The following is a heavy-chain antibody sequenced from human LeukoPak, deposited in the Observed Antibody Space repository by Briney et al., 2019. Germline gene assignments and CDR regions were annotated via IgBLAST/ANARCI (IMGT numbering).Heavy chain of an antibody. CDR2: ISWNRGSK. J-gene: IGHJ4*02. Sequence: GGSLRLSCAASGFTFDDYAMHWVREAPGKGLEGGSGISWNRGSKVYADSVKGRFTISRDNAKNSLYLQMNSLRAEDTALYYCAKDSSNYVWGSYRYYGLDYWGQGTLVTVSS. D-gene: IGHD3-16*02. V-gene: IGHV3-9*01. CDR3: AKDSSNYVWGSYRYYGLDY. CDR1: GFTFDDYA.